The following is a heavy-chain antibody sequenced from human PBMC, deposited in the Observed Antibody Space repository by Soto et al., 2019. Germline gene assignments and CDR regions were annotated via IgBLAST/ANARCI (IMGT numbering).Heavy chain of an antibody. J-gene: IGHJ6*02. Sequence: VALVKVSCKASGYTFTSYGISWVRQAPGQGLEWMGWISAYNGNTNYAQKLQGRVTMTTDTSTSTAYMELRSLRSDDTAVYYCARLGDSYYYYYGMDVWGQGTTVTVSS. CDR1: GYTFTSYG. V-gene: IGHV1-18*01. D-gene: IGHD3-16*01. CDR3: ARLGDSYYYYYGMDV. CDR2: ISAYNGNT.